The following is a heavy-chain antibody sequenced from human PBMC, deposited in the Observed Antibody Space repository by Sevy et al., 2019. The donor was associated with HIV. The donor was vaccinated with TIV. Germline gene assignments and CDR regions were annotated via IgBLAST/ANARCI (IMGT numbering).Heavy chain of an antibody. Sequence: GGSLRLSCSASGFTFSGSALHWVRQAPGKGLEYVSVISSSGSSAYYAESVRGRFTISRDNSKNTLYLQMRSLGAVDTAVYYCVKDSIFYDFSSGYRPFYYYGMDVWGQGTSVTVSS. D-gene: IGHD3-3*01. CDR2: ISSSGSSA. CDR3: VKDSIFYDFSSGYRPFYYYGMDV. CDR1: GFTFSGSA. J-gene: IGHJ6*02. V-gene: IGHV3-64D*09.